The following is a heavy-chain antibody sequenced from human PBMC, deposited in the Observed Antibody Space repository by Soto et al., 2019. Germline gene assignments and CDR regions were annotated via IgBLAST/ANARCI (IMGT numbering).Heavy chain of an antibody. V-gene: IGHV4-34*01. Sequence: SLTCAVYGGSFSGYYWSWIRQPPGKGLEWIGEINHSGSTNYNPSLKSRVTISVDTSKNQFSLKLSSVTAADTAVYYCARGRDLWWNYYYYGMDVWGQGTTVTVSS. D-gene: IGHD2-21*01. J-gene: IGHJ6*02. CDR1: GGSFSGYY. CDR3: ARGRDLWWNYYYYGMDV. CDR2: INHSGST.